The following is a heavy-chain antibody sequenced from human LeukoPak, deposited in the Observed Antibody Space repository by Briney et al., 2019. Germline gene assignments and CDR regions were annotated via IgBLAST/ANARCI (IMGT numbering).Heavy chain of an antibody. CDR2: INPNSGGT. V-gene: IGHV1-2*02. Sequence: ASVKVSCKASGYTFTGYYMHWVRQAPGQGLEWMGWINPNSGGTNYAQKFQGRVTMTRDTSISTAYMELSRLRSEDTAVYYCARALSTVTPLYYYYGMDVWGQGTTVTVSS. J-gene: IGHJ6*02. CDR3: ARALSTVTPLYYYYGMDV. CDR1: GYTFTGYY. D-gene: IGHD4-17*01.